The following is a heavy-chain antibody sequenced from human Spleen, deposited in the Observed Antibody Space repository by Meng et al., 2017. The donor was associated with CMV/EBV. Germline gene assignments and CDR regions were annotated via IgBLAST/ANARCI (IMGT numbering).Heavy chain of an antibody. J-gene: IGHJ6*02. V-gene: IGHV1-2*02. Sequence: ASVKVSCKASGYTFTGYYMHWVRQAPGQGLEWMGWINPNSGGTNYAQKFQGRVTMTRNTSISTAYMELSSLRSEDTAVYYCARAYCSSTSCYALYHYYYYGMDVWGQGTTVTVSS. CDR3: ARAYCSSTSCYALYHYYYYGMDV. CDR2: INPNSGGT. CDR1: GYTFTGYY. D-gene: IGHD2-2*01.